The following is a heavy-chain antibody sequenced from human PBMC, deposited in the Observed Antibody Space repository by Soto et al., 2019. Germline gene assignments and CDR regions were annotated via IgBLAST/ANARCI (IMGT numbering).Heavy chain of an antibody. Sequence: SVKVSCKASGGTFSSYAISWVRQAPGQGLEWIGGIIPIFGTANYAQKFQGRVTITADESTSTAYMELSSLRSEDTAVYYCARGTYYDFWSGYSAQTYYFDYWGQGTLVTVSS. D-gene: IGHD3-3*01. CDR2: IIPIFGTA. CDR1: GGTFSSYA. V-gene: IGHV1-69*13. J-gene: IGHJ4*02. CDR3: ARGTYYDFWSGYSAQTYYFDY.